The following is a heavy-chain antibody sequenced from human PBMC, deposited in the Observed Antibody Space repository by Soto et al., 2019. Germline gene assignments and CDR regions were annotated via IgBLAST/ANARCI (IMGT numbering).Heavy chain of an antibody. CDR2: ISAYNGNT. Sequence: ASVNVSCKASGYTFTSYTISWVRQARGQGLEWMGWISAYNGNTKYAQKLQGRVTMTTDTSTSTAYMELSRLRSDDTAVYYCARDGPPHSSGYQDWGKGTLVTVTS. V-gene: IGHV1-18*01. J-gene: IGHJ4*02. D-gene: IGHD3-22*01. CDR1: GYTFTSYT. CDR3: ARDGPPHSSGYQD.